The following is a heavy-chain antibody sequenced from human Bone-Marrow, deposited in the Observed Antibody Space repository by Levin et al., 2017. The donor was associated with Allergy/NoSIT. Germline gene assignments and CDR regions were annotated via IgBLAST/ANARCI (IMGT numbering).Heavy chain of an antibody. J-gene: IGHJ6*02. CDR2: IYGGGSM. Sequence: GGSLRLSCAASGFTVSSNYMSWVRQAPGKGLEWVSVIYGGGSMFYADSVKGRFTISRDNSKNTLYLQMNSLRAEDTAVYYCARDSVTATRYYYYGMDVWGQGTTVTVSS. D-gene: IGHD1-20*01. V-gene: IGHV3-53*01. CDR1: GFTVSSNY. CDR3: ARDSVTATRYYYYGMDV.